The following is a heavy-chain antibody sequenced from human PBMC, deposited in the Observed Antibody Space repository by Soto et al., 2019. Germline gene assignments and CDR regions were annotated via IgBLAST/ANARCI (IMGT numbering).Heavy chain of an antibody. CDR2: TYYRSKWYF. CDR1: GDSVSSNRSG. J-gene: IGHJ6*03. D-gene: IGHD1-1*01. CDR3: ARGSWDDVSGHYYMDV. Sequence: SQTLSRTYAISGDSVSSNRSGWNWIQQTPSRGLEWLGRTYYRSKWYFNYAVSVESRITINPDTSKNQFSLQLSSVTPDDTAVYYCARGSWDDVSGHYYMDVWGKGTTVTVSS. V-gene: IGHV6-1*01.